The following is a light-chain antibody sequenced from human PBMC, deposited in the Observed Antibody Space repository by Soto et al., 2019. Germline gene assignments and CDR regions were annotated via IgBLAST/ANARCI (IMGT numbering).Light chain of an antibody. V-gene: IGKV4-1*01. CDR1: QSVIYRSSNNNH. J-gene: IGKJ5*01. CDR3: QQDYSTTIT. Sequence: DIVMTQSPDSLAVSLDERATINCKSSQSVIYRSSNNNHLAWYQQKPGQPPKLLIYWASTRKSGVPDRFSGSGSVTDFTFTISSLQAEYVAVYYCQQDYSTTITFGQGTRLEIK. CDR2: WAS.